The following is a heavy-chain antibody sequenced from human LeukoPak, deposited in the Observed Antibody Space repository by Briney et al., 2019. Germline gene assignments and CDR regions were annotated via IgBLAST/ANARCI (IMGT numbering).Heavy chain of an antibody. CDR2: INLSGST. D-gene: IGHD3-22*01. CDR3: ARPGTYYYDSSGYYYGY. CDR1: GGSFSGYY. V-gene: IGHV4-34*01. J-gene: IGHJ4*02. Sequence: SETLSLTCAVYGGSFSGYYWSWLRQPPGKGLEWIGEINLSGSTKYNPSLKSRVIISVDTAKNQFSLKVSSVTAADTAVYYCARPGTYYYDSSGYYYGYWGQGTLVTVSS.